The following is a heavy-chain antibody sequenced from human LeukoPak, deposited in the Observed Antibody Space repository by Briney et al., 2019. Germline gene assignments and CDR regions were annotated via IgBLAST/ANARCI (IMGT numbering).Heavy chain of an antibody. CDR1: GFTFSSYW. D-gene: IGHD2-2*02. J-gene: IGHJ6*02. CDR2: IKQGGSEK. V-gene: IGHV3-7*01. Sequence: PGGSLRLSCAASGFTFSSYWMSWVRQAPGKGLEWVANIKQGGSEKYYVDSVKGRFTISRDNAKNSLYLQMNSLRAEDTAVYYCARDGDIVVVPAAIYYYYGMDVWGQGTTVTVSS. CDR3: ARDGDIVVVPAAIYYYYGMDV.